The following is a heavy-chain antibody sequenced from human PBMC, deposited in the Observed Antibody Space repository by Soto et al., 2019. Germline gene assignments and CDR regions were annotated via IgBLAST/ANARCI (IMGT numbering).Heavy chain of an antibody. Sequence: PGESLKISCKGSGYSFTSYWIGWVRQMPGKGLEWMGIIYPGDSDTRYSPSFQGQVTISADKSISTAYLQWSSLKATDTAMHYCARHWGIGGRDYGDYSADYNYFDLEVWGKGTTVTVSS. CDR3: ARHWGIGGRDYGDYSADYNYFDLEV. V-gene: IGHV5-51*01. CDR2: IYPGDSDT. J-gene: IGHJ6*03. D-gene: IGHD4-17*01. CDR1: GYSFTSYW.